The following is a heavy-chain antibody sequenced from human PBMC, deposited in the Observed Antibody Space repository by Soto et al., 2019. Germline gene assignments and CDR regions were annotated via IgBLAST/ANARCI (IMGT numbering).Heavy chain of an antibody. CDR3: ATQITGTTGY. CDR1: GGSISSGGYY. D-gene: IGHD1-20*01. CDR2: IYYSGST. Sequence: SETLSLTCTVSGGSISSGGYYWNWIRQHPGKGLEWIGYIYYSGSTYYNPSLKSRVTISVDTSKNQFSLKLSSVTAADTAVYYCATQITGTTGYWGQGTLVTVSS. J-gene: IGHJ4*02. V-gene: IGHV4-31*03.